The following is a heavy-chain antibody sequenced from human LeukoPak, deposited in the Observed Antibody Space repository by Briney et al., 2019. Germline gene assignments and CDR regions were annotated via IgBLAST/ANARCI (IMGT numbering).Heavy chain of an antibody. D-gene: IGHD2-15*01. CDR1: GFTFSSYS. CDR3: ARDGGDYFDY. Sequence: GGSLRLSCAASGFTFSSYSMNWVRQAPGKGLEWVSSISSSSSYIYYADSVKGRFTISRDNAKNSLYLQMNSLRAEDTVVYYCARDGGDYFDYWGQGTLVTVSS. V-gene: IGHV3-21*01. CDR2: ISSSSSYI. J-gene: IGHJ4*02.